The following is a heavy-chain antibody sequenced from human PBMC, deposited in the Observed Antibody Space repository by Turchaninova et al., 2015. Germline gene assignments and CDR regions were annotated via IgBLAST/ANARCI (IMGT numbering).Heavy chain of an antibody. CDR2: IGWDDAK. D-gene: IGHD3-3*01. V-gene: IGHV2-70*04. J-gene: IGHJ3*02. CDR1: GFSLSTSGMR. CDR3: ARTITIFGVLTRGTDAFDI. Sequence: QVTLKESGPALVKPTQTLTLTCTFSGFSLSTSGMRVSWIRQPPGKALAWLARIGWDDAKFYSTSMKTRLTISKDTTKNQVVLKMSNVDPMNTAMSYCARTITIFGVLTRGTDAFDIWGPGTMVTVSS.